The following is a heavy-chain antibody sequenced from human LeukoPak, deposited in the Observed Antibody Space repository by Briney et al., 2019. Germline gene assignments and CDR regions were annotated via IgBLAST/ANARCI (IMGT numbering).Heavy chain of an antibody. J-gene: IGHJ5*02. V-gene: IGHV4-59*01. Sequence: SETLSLTCTVSGGSISSYYWSWIRQPPGKGLEWIGYIYYSGSTNYNPSLKSRVTISVDTSKNQFSLKLSSVTAADTAVYYCATGRDGYKFQAWGQGTLVTVSS. D-gene: IGHD5-24*01. CDR3: ATGRDGYKFQA. CDR2: IYYSGST. CDR1: GGSISSYY.